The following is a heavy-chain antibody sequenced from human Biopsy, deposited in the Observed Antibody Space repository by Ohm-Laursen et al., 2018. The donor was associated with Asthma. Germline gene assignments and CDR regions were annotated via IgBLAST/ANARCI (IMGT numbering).Heavy chain of an antibody. CDR3: VKDTDEIRGYYTFEV. CDR1: GFAFDSYA. J-gene: IGHJ3*01. Sequence: RLSCAASGFAFDSYAMYWVRQSPGKGPEWAALISHDGRESGYVDSVKGRFTISRDNSKNTVDLQMRSLRAEDTAIYYCVKDTDEIRGYYTFEVWGQGTMVTVSS. D-gene: IGHD3-22*01. CDR2: ISHDGRES. V-gene: IGHV3-30*04.